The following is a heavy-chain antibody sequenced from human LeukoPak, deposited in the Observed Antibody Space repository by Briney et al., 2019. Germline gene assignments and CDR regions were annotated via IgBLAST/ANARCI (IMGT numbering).Heavy chain of an antibody. CDR2: ISGSGGST. CDR3: ARVGLGAVDY. V-gene: IGHV3-23*01. J-gene: IGHJ4*01. D-gene: IGHD3-16*01. Sequence: GGSLRLSCAASGFTFSSHDMSWARQTPGKGLEWVAVISGSGGSTYYVDSVKGRFTISRDNSKSTLNLQMNSLRVEDTAVYYCARVGLGAVDYWGQGTLVTVPS. CDR1: GFTFSSHD.